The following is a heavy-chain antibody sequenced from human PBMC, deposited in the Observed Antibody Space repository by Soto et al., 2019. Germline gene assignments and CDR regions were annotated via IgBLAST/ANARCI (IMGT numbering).Heavy chain of an antibody. CDR2: ISSSGSTI. Sequence: GGSLRLSCAASGFTFSDYYMSWIRQAPGKGLEWVSYISSSGSTIYYADSVKGRFTISRDNAKISLYLQMNSLRAEDTAVYYCARAFSDFWSGYYYYYGMDVWGQGTTVTVSS. CDR1: GFTFSDYY. J-gene: IGHJ6*02. D-gene: IGHD3-3*01. V-gene: IGHV3-11*01. CDR3: ARAFSDFWSGYYYYYGMDV.